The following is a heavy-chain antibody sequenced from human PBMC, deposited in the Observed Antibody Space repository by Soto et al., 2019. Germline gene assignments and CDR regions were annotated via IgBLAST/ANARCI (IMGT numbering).Heavy chain of an antibody. CDR1: RVAFSKFI. CDR2: IIPIFGTA. CDR3: AKVRYSSPMGYYYGMDV. V-gene: IGHV1-69*13. Sequence: SVKVSCKASRVAFSKFIVTCVRQAPGLGLEWVGGIIPIFGTANYAQKFQGRVTITADESTSTSYMEVNNLRSEDTAVYYCAKVRYSSPMGYYYGMDVWGQGTTVTVSS. D-gene: IGHD6-19*01. J-gene: IGHJ6*02.